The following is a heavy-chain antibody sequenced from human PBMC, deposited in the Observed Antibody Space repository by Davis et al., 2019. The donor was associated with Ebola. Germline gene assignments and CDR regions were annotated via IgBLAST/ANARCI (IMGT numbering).Heavy chain of an antibody. D-gene: IGHD4-23*01. V-gene: IGHV1-69*06. CDR2: IIPISGTP. J-gene: IGHJ4*02. CDR1: GGTFSSYA. CDR3: TRGELRWSNDFDY. Sequence: SVKVSCKASGGTFSSYAFSWVRQAPGQGLEWMGGIIPISGTPIYAQKFQGRVTITADKSTSTAYMELSSLTFEDTAVYYCTRGELRWSNDFDYWGQGTLVTVSS.